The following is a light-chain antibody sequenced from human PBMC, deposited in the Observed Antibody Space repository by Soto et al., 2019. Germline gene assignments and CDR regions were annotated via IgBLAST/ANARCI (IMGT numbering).Light chain of an antibody. V-gene: IGKV1-39*01. Sequence: DIQMTQSPSSLSASVGDRVTITCRASQSISSYLNWYQQKPGKAPKLLIYAASSLQSGVPSRFSGSGSGTDFTLTISGLEPEDFAVYYCQQYGSSPSTFGRGTKVDIK. CDR1: QSISSY. CDR2: AAS. CDR3: QQYGSSPST. J-gene: IGKJ1*01.